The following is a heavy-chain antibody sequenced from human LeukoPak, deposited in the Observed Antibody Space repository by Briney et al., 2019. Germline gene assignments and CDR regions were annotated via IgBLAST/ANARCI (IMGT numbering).Heavy chain of an antibody. CDR2: ISSSGSTI. D-gene: IGHD2-2*01. CDR3: ARVEKYCSSTSCSDDAFDI. V-gene: IGHV3-11*01. Sequence: PGGSLRLSCAASGFTFSDYYMSWIRQAPGKGLEWVSYISSSGSTIYYADSVKGRFTIPRDNAKNSLYLQMNSLRAEDTAVYYCARVEKYCSSTSCSDDAFDIWGQGTMVTVSS. CDR1: GFTFSDYY. J-gene: IGHJ3*02.